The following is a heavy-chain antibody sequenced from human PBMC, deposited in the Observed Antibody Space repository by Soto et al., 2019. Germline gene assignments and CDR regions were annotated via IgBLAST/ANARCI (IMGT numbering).Heavy chain of an antibody. J-gene: IGHJ6*02. V-gene: IGHV1-69*01. Sequence: QVQLVQSGAEVKKPGSSVKVSCKASGGTFSSYAISWVRQAPGQGLEWMGGIIPIFGTANYAQKFQGRVTITADESTSTAYMELSSLRSGDTAVYYCARLGYSGYDYDYYYYGMDVWGQGTTVTVSS. CDR2: IIPIFGTA. CDR1: GGTFSSYA. CDR3: ARLGYSGYDYDYYYYGMDV. D-gene: IGHD5-12*01.